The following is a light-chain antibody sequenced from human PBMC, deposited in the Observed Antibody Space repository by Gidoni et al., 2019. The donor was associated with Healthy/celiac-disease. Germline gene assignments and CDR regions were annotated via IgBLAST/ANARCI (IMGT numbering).Light chain of an antibody. J-gene: IGKJ4*01. V-gene: IGKV1-33*01. CDR1: QDISNY. Sequence: IQLTHSPSSLSASVGDRVTLTCQASQDISNYLNWYQQKPGNAPKLLIYDASNLETGVPSRFSGSGSGTDFTLTISSLQPEDIATYYCQQYDNPLTFGGGTKVEIK. CDR2: DAS. CDR3: QQYDNPLT.